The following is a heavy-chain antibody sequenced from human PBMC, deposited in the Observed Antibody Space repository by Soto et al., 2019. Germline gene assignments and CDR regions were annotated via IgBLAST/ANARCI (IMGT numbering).Heavy chain of an antibody. J-gene: IGHJ3*02. CDR3: SRGNIGVIPAGDAFDN. CDR2: ISYDGSNK. V-gene: IGHV3-30*04. D-gene: IGHD2-2*01. CDR1: GFTFSSYA. Sequence: GGSLRLSCAASGFTFSSYAMHWVRQAPGKGLEWVAVISYDGSNKYYAGSVKGRFTISRNNSKNTLYLQMNSLRAEDNAVYYCSRGNIGVIPAGDAFDNWGQGTMVTVSS.